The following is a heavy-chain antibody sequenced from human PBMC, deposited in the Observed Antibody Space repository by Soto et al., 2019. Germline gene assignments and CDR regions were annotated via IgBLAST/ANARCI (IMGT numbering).Heavy chain of an antibody. Sequence: QVELVESGGGLVKPGGSLRLSCIGSGFNLRDKWMSWIRQAPGKGLECVSYINANGDYTNYADSVKGRFTISRDDAKNTLWLEMRSLRVEDTAVYHCVRSSGWREVGIYKYGLDVWGQGTKVMVS. CDR1: GFNLRDKW. J-gene: IGHJ6*02. CDR3: VRSSGWREVGIYKYGLDV. CDR2: INANGDYT. V-gene: IGHV3-11*06. D-gene: IGHD1-1*01.